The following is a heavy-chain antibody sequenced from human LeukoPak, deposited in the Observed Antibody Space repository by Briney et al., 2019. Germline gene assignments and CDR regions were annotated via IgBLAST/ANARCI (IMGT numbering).Heavy chain of an antibody. D-gene: IGHD1-26*01. V-gene: IGHV5-51*01. CDR2: IYHGDSDT. Sequence: EASLKISCKGSGYIFTNYWIGWVSQMPGKGLDWMGIIYHGDSDTRYSPSFQGQVTISADKSISTAYLQWSSLKASDTAMYYCARMSGSYYGPAPYWGQGTLVTVSS. CDR3: ARMSGSYYGPAPY. CDR1: GYIFTNYW. J-gene: IGHJ4*02.